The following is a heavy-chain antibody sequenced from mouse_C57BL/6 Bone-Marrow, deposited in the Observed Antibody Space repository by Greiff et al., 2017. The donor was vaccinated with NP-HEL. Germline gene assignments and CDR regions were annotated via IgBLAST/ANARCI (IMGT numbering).Heavy chain of an antibody. Sequence: QVQLKESGPGLVQPSQSLSITCTVSGFSLTSYGVHWVRQSPGKGLEWLGVIWSGGSTDYNAAFISRLSISKDNSKSQVFFKMNSLQADDTAIYYCAGIYYGNYDFAYWGQGTLVTVSA. V-gene: IGHV2-2*01. CDR3: AGIYYGNYDFAY. D-gene: IGHD2-1*01. CDR2: IWSGGST. J-gene: IGHJ3*01. CDR1: GFSLTSYG.